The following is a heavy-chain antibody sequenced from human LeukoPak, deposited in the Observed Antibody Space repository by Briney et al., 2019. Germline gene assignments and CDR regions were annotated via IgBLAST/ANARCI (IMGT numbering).Heavy chain of an antibody. Sequence: GGSLRLSCAASGFTSGVTFSTYWIRWVRQVPGKGLDWVSRINPDGSYTSYADSVRGRFTISRDNAKNTLYLHMTSLRAEDTALYSCAVDLAGYHDCWGQGTLVTVSS. J-gene: IGHJ4*02. CDR1: GFTSGVTFSTYW. CDR2: INPDGSYT. D-gene: IGHD3-9*01. V-gene: IGHV3-74*01. CDR3: AVDLAGYHDC.